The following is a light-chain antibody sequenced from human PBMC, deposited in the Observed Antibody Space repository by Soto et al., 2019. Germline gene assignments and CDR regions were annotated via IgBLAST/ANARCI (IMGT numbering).Light chain of an antibody. Sequence: QSVLTQPPSASGTPGQRVTISCSGSSSNIGSNTVNWYQQLPGTAPKLLIYSNNQRPSGVPDRFSGSRSGTSASLAISGLQSADEGDYYCAAWDDSLNGRGVFGGGTKVTVL. CDR2: SNN. J-gene: IGLJ3*02. CDR3: AAWDDSLNGRGV. V-gene: IGLV1-44*01. CDR1: SSNIGSNT.